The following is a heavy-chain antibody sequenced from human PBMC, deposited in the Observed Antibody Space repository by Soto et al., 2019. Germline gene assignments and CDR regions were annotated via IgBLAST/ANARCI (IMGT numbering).Heavy chain of an antibody. Sequence: QVQLQQWGAGLLKPSETLSLTCAVYGGSFSGYYWSWIRQPPGKGLEWIGEINHSGSTNYNPSLKSRVTLSGDTSKNQFSLKLSSVTGADTAVYYCARGRFYYYGSGSYYKSSPHFDYWGQGTLVTVSS. V-gene: IGHV4-34*01. D-gene: IGHD3-10*01. CDR2: INHSGST. J-gene: IGHJ4*02. CDR3: ARGRFYYYGSGSYYKSSPHFDY. CDR1: GGSFSGYY.